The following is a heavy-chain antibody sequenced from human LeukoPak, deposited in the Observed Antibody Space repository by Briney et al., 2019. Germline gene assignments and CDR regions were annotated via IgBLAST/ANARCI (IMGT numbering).Heavy chain of an antibody. CDR2: IYSGGST. V-gene: IGHV3-66*01. D-gene: IGHD3-22*01. J-gene: IGHJ3*02. CDR1: GFTVSSNY. Sequence: GGSLRLSCAASGFTVSSNYMSWVRQAPGKGLEWVSVIYSGGSTYYADSVKGRFTISRDNSKNTLYLQMNSLRAEDTAVYYCARGGDSSGSIRGAFDIWGQGTMVTVSS. CDR3: ARGGDSSGSIRGAFDI.